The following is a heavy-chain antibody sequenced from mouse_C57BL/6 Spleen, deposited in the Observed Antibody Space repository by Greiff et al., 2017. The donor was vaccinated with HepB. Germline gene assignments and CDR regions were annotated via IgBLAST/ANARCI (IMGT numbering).Heavy chain of an antibody. V-gene: IGHV14-4*01. CDR3: TTGYYYGSSWYFDV. CDR2: IDPENGDT. CDR1: GFNIKDDY. J-gene: IGHJ1*03. Sequence: VQLQQSGAELVRPGASVKLSCTASGFNIKDDYMHWVKQRPEQGLEWIGWIDPENGDTEYASKFQGKATITADTSSNTAYLQLSSLTSEDTAVYYCTTGYYYGSSWYFDVWGTGTTVTVSS. D-gene: IGHD1-1*01.